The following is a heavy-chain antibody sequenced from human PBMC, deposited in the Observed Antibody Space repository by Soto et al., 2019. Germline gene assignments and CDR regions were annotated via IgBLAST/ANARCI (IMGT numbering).Heavy chain of an antibody. V-gene: IGHV3-48*02. CDR1: GFSFSTYN. CDR3: ARDRCYDGTCYSASDS. D-gene: IGHD2-15*01. CDR2: ISTTSFTI. Sequence: VRLMESGGGLVQPGGSLRLSCAASGFSFSTYNMDWVRQAPGKGPEWIAYISTTSFTIYYAESVKGRFTISRDNDRNSLYLEMNSLRDEDTAVYYCARDRCYDGTCYSASDSWGQGTLVTVSS. J-gene: IGHJ5*01.